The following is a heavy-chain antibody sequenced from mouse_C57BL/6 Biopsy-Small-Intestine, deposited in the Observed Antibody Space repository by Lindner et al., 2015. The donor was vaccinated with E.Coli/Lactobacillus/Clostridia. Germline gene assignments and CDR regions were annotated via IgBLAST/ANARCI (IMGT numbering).Heavy chain of an antibody. V-gene: IGHV1-14*01. CDR3: TYGDSYYFDY. Sequence: VQLQESGPELVKPGASVKMSCKASGYTFMSYVMHWVKQKPGQGLEWIGYINPYNDGTKYNEKFKGKATLTSDKSSSTAYMELSSLTSEDSAVYYCTYGDSYYFDYWGQGTTLTVSS. J-gene: IGHJ2*01. CDR1: GYTFMSYV. D-gene: IGHD2-13*01. CDR2: INPYNDGT.